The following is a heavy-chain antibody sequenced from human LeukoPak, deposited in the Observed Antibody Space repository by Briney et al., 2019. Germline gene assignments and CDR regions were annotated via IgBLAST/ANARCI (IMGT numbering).Heavy chain of an antibody. CDR1: GYIFSDYW. CDR2: IDPASGIT. CDR3: ARVGAPGGLRPYHYYY. V-gene: IGHV1-2*02. D-gene: IGHD3-16*01. J-gene: IGHJ4*02. Sequence: ASVTVSFKASGYIFSDYWIHWVRQAPGRGLECLGWIDPASGITNQPQKFQGRITVTRDTSASTVYMDLTGLTTDDTALYYCARVGAPGGLRPYHYYYWGQGTLVTVSS.